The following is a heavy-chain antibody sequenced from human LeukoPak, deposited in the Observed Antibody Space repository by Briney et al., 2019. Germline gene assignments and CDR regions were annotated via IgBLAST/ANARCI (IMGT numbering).Heavy chain of an antibody. Sequence: LPGRSLRLSCAASGFIFSSYDLKWVRQAPGKGLEWVAVISYDGSNKYYADSVQGRFTVSRDNSKNTLYLQMNSLRAEDTAVYYCASQRISGSYYGYFDYWGQGTLVTVSS. J-gene: IGHJ4*02. CDR2: ISYDGSNK. CDR3: ASQRISGSYYGYFDY. D-gene: IGHD3-10*01. V-gene: IGHV3-30*04. CDR1: GFIFSSYD.